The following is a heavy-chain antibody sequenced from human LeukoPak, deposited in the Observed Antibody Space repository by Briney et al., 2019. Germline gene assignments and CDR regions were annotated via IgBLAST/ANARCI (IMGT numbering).Heavy chain of an antibody. Sequence: PGGSLRLSCAASGFTFSIFAMHWVRQAPGKGLEYVSAISTDGSGTYYANSVKGRFTFSRDNSKNTLYLQMGSLRAEDMAVYYCARWRSTSYYDYWGQGTLVTVSS. CDR3: ARWRSTSYYDY. D-gene: IGHD2-2*01. CDR2: ISTDGSGT. CDR1: GFTFSIFA. V-gene: IGHV3-64*01. J-gene: IGHJ4*02.